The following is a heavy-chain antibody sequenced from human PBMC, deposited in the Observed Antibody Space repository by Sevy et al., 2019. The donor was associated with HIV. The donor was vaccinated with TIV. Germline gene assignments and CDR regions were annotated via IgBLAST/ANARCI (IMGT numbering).Heavy chain of an antibody. J-gene: IGHJ6*02. CDR2: MNPNSGNT. D-gene: IGHD6-13*01. V-gene: IGHV1-8*01. CDR1: GYTFTSYD. CDR3: ARVRAAGTGGLLDYDMDV. Sequence: ASVKVSCKASGYTFTSYDINWVRQATGQGLEWMGWMNPNSGNTGYAQKFQGRVTMTRNTSISTAYMELSSLRSEDTAMYYCARVRAAGTGGLLDYDMDVWGQGTTVTVSS.